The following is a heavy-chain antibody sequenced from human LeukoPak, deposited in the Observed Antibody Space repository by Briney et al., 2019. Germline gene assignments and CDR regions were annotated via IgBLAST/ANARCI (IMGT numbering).Heavy chain of an antibody. V-gene: IGHV3-72*01. D-gene: IGHD4-23*01. Sequence: GGSLRLSCAASGFTLSDHYMDCVRQAPGKGREWVGRSRNKADSYTTVYSASVNGRFTISRDDSKSSLYLQMNSLKTEDTAVYYCTRGGLYGGSSAFDYWGQGTLVTVSS. J-gene: IGHJ4*02. CDR3: TRGGLYGGSSAFDY. CDR2: SRNKADSYTT. CDR1: GFTLSDHY.